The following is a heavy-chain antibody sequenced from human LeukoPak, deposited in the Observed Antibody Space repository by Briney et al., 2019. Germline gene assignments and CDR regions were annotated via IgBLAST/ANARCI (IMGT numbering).Heavy chain of an antibody. D-gene: IGHD3-16*01. V-gene: IGHV3-74*01. J-gene: IGHJ4*02. CDR2: INSDGSST. Sequence: PGGSLRLSCATSGFTFSPSWMHWFGQAPGKGLVWVSRINSDGSSTSYADSVKGRFTTSRDNSKNTLYLQTNSLRAEDTAVYYCAKQGGYWGQGTLVTVSS. CDR3: AKQGGY. CDR1: GFTFSPSW.